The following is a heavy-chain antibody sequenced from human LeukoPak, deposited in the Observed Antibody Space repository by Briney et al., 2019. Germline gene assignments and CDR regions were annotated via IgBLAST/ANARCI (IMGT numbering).Heavy chain of an antibody. J-gene: IGHJ5*02. Sequence: ASVKVSCKASGYTFTSYDINWVRQATGQGLEWMGWMNPNSGNTGYAQKFQGRVTMTRNTSISTAYMELSSLRSEDTAVYYCARRGTSRFLEWSNWFDPWGQGTLVTVSS. CDR1: GYTFTSYD. D-gene: IGHD3-3*01. CDR2: MNPNSGNT. CDR3: ARRGTSRFLEWSNWFDP. V-gene: IGHV1-8*01.